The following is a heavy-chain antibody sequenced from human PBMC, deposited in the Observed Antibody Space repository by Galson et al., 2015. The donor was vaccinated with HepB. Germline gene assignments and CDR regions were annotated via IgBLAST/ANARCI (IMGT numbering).Heavy chain of an antibody. CDR1: GFTFSSYS. V-gene: IGHV3-21*01. CDR2: ISSNSHYI. J-gene: IGHJ4*02. CDR3: ARSLVTIFAVFTIPPDY. Sequence: SLRLSCAATGFTFSSYSMNWLRQAPGKGLEWVSFISSNSHYIYYRDSVKGRFTISRDNAKNSVYLQMNSLGVEDTAVYCCARSLVTIFAVFTIPPDYWGQGTLVTVSS. D-gene: IGHD3-3*01.